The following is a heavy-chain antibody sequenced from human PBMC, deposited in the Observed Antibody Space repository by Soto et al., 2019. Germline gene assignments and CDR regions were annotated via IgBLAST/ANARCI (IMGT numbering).Heavy chain of an antibody. Sequence: SETLSLTCTVSGGSISSYYWSWVRQPPGKGLEWIGYIYSSGSSIYNSSLKSRVTLSVDTSKNQFSLKLRSVTAADTAVYYCARDGAAVRGGGMDVWGQGTTVTVSS. CDR2: IYSSGSS. CDR1: GGSISSYY. J-gene: IGHJ6*02. V-gene: IGHV4-59*01. D-gene: IGHD6-13*01. CDR3: ARDGAAVRGGGMDV.